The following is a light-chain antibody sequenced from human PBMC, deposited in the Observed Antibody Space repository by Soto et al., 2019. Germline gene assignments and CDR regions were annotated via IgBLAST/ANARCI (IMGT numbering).Light chain of an antibody. V-gene: IGKV3-20*01. J-gene: IGKJ4*01. CDR2: GAS. Sequence: EIVLTQSPGTLSLSPGERATLSCRASQSVSSSYLAWYQQKPGQAPRLLIYGASTRATGVPDRFSGGGSGTDFTFNISRLESEDFAVYFCQQYGSSPLTFGGGTKVEIK. CDR3: QQYGSSPLT. CDR1: QSVSSSY.